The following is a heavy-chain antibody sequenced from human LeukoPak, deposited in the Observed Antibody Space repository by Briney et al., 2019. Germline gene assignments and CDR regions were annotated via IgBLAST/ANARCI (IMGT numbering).Heavy chain of an antibody. D-gene: IGHD1-26*01. CDR1: AFTFTNAW. CDR3: TTGSWERLLGSDAFDM. Sequence: GGSLRLSCAASAFTFTNAWMSWVRQAPGKGLEWVGRIKSKTDGGTTDYAAPVKGRFSISRDDSKNTLYLQMNSLKTEDPGVYYCTTGSWERLLGSDAFDMWGQGTMVTVSS. CDR2: IKSKTDGGTT. V-gene: IGHV3-15*01. J-gene: IGHJ3*02.